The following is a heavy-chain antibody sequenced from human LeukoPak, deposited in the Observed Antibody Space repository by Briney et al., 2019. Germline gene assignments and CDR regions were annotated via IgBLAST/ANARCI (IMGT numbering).Heavy chain of an antibody. CDR3: ARAHIVGATTLRGYYYYYGMDV. CDR1: GGTFSSYA. CDR2: IIPIFGTA. V-gene: IGHV1-69*13. J-gene: IGHJ6*02. Sequence: GASVKVSCKASGGTFSSYAISWVRQAPGQGLEWMGGIIPIFGTANYAQKFQGRVTITADESTSTAYMELSSLRSEDTAVYYCARAHIVGATTLRGYYYYYGMDVWGQGTTVTVSS. D-gene: IGHD1-26*01.